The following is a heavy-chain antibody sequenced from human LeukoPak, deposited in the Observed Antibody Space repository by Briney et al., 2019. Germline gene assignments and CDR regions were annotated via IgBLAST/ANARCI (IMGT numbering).Heavy chain of an antibody. D-gene: IGHD4-23*01. CDR2: IYYSGST. CDR1: GGSISSSSYY. CDR3: ARDRVTFDAFDI. V-gene: IGHV4-39*02. J-gene: IGHJ3*02. Sequence: PSETLSLTCTVSGGSISSSSYYWGWIRQPPGKGLEWIGSIYYSGSTYYNPSLKSRVTISVGTAKNQFSLKLSSVTAADTAVYYCARDRVTFDAFDIWGQGTMVTVSS.